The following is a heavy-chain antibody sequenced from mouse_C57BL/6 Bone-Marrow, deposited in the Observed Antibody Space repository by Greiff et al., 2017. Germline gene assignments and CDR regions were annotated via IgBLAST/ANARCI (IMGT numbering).Heavy chain of an antibody. V-gene: IGHV1-81*01. CDR2: IYPRSGNT. J-gene: IGHJ1*03. CDR1: GYTFTSYG. Sequence: QVQLKQSGAELARPGASVKLSCKASGYTFTSYGISWVKQRTGQGLEWIGEIYPRSGNTYYNEKFKGKATLTADKSSSTAYMELRSLTSEDSAVYFCARPHYYGGSGVHFDVWGTGTTVTVSS. CDR3: ARPHYYGGSGVHFDV. D-gene: IGHD1-1*01.